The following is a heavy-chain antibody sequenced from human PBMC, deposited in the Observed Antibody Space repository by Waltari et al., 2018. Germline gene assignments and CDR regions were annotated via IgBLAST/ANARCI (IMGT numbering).Heavy chain of an antibody. CDR2: IYSGGST. CDR3: AREIVGATHYFDY. CDR1: GFTVSSNY. Sequence: EVQLVESGGGLIQPGGSLRLSCAASGFTVSSNYMSWVRQAPGKGLEWVSVIYSGGSTYNADSVKGRFTISRDNSKNTLYLQMNSLRAEDTAVYYCAREIVGATHYFDYWGQGTLVTVSS. J-gene: IGHJ4*02. V-gene: IGHV3-53*01. D-gene: IGHD1-26*01.